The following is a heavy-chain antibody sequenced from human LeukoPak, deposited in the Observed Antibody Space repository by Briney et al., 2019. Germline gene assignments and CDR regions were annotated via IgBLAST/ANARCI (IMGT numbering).Heavy chain of an antibody. V-gene: IGHV1-18*01. CDR2: ISAYNGNT. Sequence: ASVKVSCKASGYTFNSYGISWRRQAPGQGLEWMGWISAYNGNTKYAQKLQDRVTMTTDTSTTTAYMEVRSLTSDDTAVYYCARVLARYGYLDYWGQGILVTVSS. J-gene: IGHJ4*02. CDR1: GYTFNSYG. CDR3: ARVLARYGYLDY. D-gene: IGHD3-3*02.